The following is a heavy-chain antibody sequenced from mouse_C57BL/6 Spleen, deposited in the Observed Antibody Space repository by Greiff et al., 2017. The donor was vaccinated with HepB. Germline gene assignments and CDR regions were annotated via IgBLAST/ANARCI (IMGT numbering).Heavy chain of an antibody. CDR1: GFTFSSYA. CDR2: ISDGGSYT. Sequence: EVQLVESGGGLVKPGGSLKLSCAASGFTFSSYAMSWVRQTPEKRLEWVATISDGGSYTYYPDNVKGRFTISRDNAKNNLYLQMSHLKSEDTAMYYCARDDDVYSNYFDYWGQGTTLTVSS. D-gene: IGHD2-3*01. J-gene: IGHJ2*01. V-gene: IGHV5-4*01. CDR3: ARDDDVYSNYFDY.